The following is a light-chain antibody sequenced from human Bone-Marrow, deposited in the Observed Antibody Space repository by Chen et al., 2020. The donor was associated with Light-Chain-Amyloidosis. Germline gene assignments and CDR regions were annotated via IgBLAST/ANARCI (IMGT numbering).Light chain of an antibody. V-gene: IGLV1-44*01. Sequence: SVLTLSPSASGTPGHRVTLSCSGGISNTGSNSANWHQQLPGTAPRLLNYNNPRRPSGVPHRFAGSKSGTSASLAISGLQSEDEAAYYCVAWDHSLNGPMFGGGTKLTVL. CDR3: VAWDHSLNGPM. J-gene: IGLJ3*02. CDR1: ISNTGSNS. CDR2: NNP.